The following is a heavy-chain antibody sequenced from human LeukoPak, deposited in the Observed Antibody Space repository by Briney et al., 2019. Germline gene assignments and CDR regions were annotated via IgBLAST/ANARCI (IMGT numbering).Heavy chain of an antibody. V-gene: IGHV3-53*01. D-gene: IGHD3-22*01. CDR1: GFTVSSNY. J-gene: IGHJ6*02. CDR2: IYSGGST. CDR3: ARAVYYDSSGYSHYYYGMDV. Sequence: GGSLRLSCAASGFTVSSNYMSWVRQAPGKGLEWVSVIYSGGSTYYADSVKGRFTISRDNSKNTLYLQMNSPRAEDTAVYYCARAVYYDSSGYSHYYYGMDVWGQGTTVTVSS.